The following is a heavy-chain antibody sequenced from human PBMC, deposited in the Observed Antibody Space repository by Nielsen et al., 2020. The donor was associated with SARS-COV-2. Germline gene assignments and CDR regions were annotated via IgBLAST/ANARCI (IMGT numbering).Heavy chain of an antibody. V-gene: IGHV5-10-1*01. CDR3: ARQPRSIISNWFDP. Sequence: KVSCKASGFSFTNYWISWARQMPGKGLEWMGNIDPTDSHTNYSPSFQGHVTISADKSITAAYLQWSSLEASDSAMYYCARQPRSIISNWFDPWGQGTLVTVST. CDR1: GFSFTNYW. CDR2: IDPTDSHT. J-gene: IGHJ5*02. D-gene: IGHD1-14*01.